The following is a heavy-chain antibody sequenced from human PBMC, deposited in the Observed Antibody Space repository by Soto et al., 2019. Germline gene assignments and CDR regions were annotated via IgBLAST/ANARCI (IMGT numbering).Heavy chain of an antibody. Sequence: EVQLVESGGGLVQPGGSLRLSCTASGFTFSNLSMNWVRQAPGKGLEWVSYISSRSSMIYYADSVKGRFTISRDNAKNSLYLQMNSLRDEDTAVYYCATRTPAVKSNAWYWNYYGMDVWGQGTTVTVSS. J-gene: IGHJ6*02. CDR1: GFTFSNLS. CDR2: ISSRSSMI. D-gene: IGHD2-8*02. V-gene: IGHV3-48*02. CDR3: ATRTPAVKSNAWYWNYYGMDV.